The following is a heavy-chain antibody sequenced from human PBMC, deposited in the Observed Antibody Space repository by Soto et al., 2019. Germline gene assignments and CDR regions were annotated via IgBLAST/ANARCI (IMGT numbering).Heavy chain of an antibody. CDR3: ARDRGTIVGATRFDY. J-gene: IGHJ4*02. CDR2: TYYRSKWYN. Sequence: SQTLSLTCVISGYSVSGNSAALNWIRQSPSRGLEWLGRTYYRSKWYNDYAVSVKSRITINPDTSKNQFSLQLNSVTPEDTAVYYCARDRGTIVGATRFDYWGQGTLVTVSS. D-gene: IGHD1-26*01. V-gene: IGHV6-1*01. CDR1: GYSVSGNSAA.